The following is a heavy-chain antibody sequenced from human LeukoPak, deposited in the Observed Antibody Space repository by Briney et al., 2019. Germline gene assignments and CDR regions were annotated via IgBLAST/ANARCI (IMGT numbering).Heavy chain of an antibody. D-gene: IGHD2-15*01. CDR1: GFTFSDYY. J-gene: IGHJ5*02. V-gene: IGHV3-11*04. CDR3: ARYCSGGSCYTGDIDP. Sequence: GGSLRLSCAASGFTFSDYYMSWIRQAPGKGLEWVSYISSSGSTIYYADSVKGRFTISRDNAKNSLYLQMNSLRAEDTAVYYCARYCSGGSCYTGDIDPWGQGTLVTVSS. CDR2: ISSSGSTI.